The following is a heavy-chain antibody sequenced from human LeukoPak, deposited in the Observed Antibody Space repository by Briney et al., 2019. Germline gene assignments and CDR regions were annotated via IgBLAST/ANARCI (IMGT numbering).Heavy chain of an antibody. D-gene: IGHD3-10*01. CDR3: ATLDRILLWFGELPHY. V-gene: IGHV1-2*02. Sequence: ASVKVSCKASGYTFTGYYMYWVRQAPGQGLEWMGWINPNSGGTNYAQKFQGRVTMTRDTSISTAYMELSRLRSDDTAVYYCATLDRILLWFGELPHYWGQGTLVTVSS. CDR2: INPNSGGT. J-gene: IGHJ4*02. CDR1: GYTFTGYY.